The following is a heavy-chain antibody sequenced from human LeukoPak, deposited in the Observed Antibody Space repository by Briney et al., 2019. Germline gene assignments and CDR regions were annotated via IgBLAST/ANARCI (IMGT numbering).Heavy chain of an antibody. V-gene: IGHV3-30*04. J-gene: IGHJ4*02. CDR2: ISYDGSNK. Sequence: GGSLRLSCAASGFTFSRDAMHWVRQAPGKGLEWVALISYDGSNKYYADSVKGRFTISRDNSKNTLYLQMNSLRAEHTAVYYCARDRRWFGELSSREIDYWGQGTLVTVSS. CDR3: ARDRRWFGELSSREIDY. CDR1: GFTFSRDA. D-gene: IGHD3-10*01.